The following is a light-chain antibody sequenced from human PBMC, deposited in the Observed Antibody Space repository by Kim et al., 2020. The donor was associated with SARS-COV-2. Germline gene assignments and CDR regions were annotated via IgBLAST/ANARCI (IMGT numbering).Light chain of an antibody. Sequence: GQSLTISCTGTSSDVGGYNYVSWYQQHPGKAPKLMIYDVSKRPSGVSNRFSGSKSGNTASLTISGLQAEDEADYYCSSYTSSSTYVFGGGTQLTVL. V-gene: IGLV2-14*04. J-gene: IGLJ3*02. CDR3: SSYTSSSTYV. CDR2: DVS. CDR1: SSDVGGYNY.